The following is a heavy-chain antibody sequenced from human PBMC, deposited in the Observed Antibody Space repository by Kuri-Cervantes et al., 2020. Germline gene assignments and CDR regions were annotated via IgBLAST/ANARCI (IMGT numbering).Heavy chain of an antibody. J-gene: IGHJ6*03. D-gene: IGHD4-11*01. Sequence: ASVKVSCKTSGYTFTGYGISWVRQAPGQGLEWMGWISAYNGNTNYAQKLQGRVTMTTDTSTSTAYMDLRSLRSDDTAVYYCARILTTVTTSPAFPMYFFYYMDIWGKGTTVTVSS. CDR3: ARILTTVTTSPAFPMYFFYYMDI. CDR2: ISAYNGNT. CDR1: GYTFTGYG. V-gene: IGHV1-18*01.